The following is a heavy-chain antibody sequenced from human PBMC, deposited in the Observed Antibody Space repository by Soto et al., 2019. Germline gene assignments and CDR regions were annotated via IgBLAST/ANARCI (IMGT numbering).Heavy chain of an antibody. Sequence: PSATLSLTCTVSGGSISSGDYYWSWIRQPPGKGLEWIVYIYYSGSTYYNPSLKSRVTISLYTSKNHFSLQMSGLRAEDTALYYWARDMYTNYVNYFDLWGQGTLVTVSS. J-gene: IGHJ5*02. CDR1: GGSISSGDYY. V-gene: IGHV4-30-4*01. CDR3: ARDMYTNYVNYFDL. D-gene: IGHD3-16*01. CDR2: IYYSGST.